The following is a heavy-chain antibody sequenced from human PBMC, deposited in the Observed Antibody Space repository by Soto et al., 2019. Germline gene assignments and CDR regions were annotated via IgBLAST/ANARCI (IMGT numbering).Heavy chain of an antibody. V-gene: IGHV4-4*02. Sequence: QVQLQESGPGLVKPSGTLSLTCAVSGYSISSDNWWSWVRQSPGKGLEWIGEIYHSGRTNYNPSLKSRLTISVDKSKNQFYLNLSSVTAADTAVYYCVRILAYCPGDCSYYFDYWGRGTLVTVSS. D-gene: IGHD2-21*02. CDR3: VRILAYCPGDCSYYFDY. CDR1: GYSISSDNW. J-gene: IGHJ4*02. CDR2: IYHSGRT.